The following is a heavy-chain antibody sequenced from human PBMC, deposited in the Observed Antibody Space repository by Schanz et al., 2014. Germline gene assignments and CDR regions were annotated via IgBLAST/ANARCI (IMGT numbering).Heavy chain of an antibody. V-gene: IGHV1-46*03. J-gene: IGHJ4*02. Sequence: QLMQSGSEVRKPGASVKVSCKASGYTFTSYYMHWVRQAPGQGLEWMGIINPSGGSTSYAQKFQGRVTMTRDTSTSTVYMELSSLRSGDTAVYYCARDGEAAAGCDYWGQGTLVTVSS. CDR1: GYTFTSYY. D-gene: IGHD6-13*01. CDR3: ARDGEAAAGCDY. CDR2: INPSGGST.